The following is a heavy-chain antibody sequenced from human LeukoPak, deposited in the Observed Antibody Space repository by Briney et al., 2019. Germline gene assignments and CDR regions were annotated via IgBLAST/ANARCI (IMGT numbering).Heavy chain of an antibody. Sequence: ASVKVSCKASGGTFSSYAISWVRQAPGQGLEWMGGIIPIFGTANYAQKFQGRVTITADESTSTAYMELSSLRSEDTAVYYCARGTVTVYGSGSYYNVGLRERANWFDPWGQGTLVTVSS. V-gene: IGHV1-69*13. D-gene: IGHD3-10*01. J-gene: IGHJ5*02. CDR1: GGTFSSYA. CDR3: ARGTVTVYGSGSYYNVGLRERANWFDP. CDR2: IIPIFGTA.